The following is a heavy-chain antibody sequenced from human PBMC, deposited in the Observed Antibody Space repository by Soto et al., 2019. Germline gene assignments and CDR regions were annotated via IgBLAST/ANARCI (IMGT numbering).Heavy chain of an antibody. Sequence: SCKASGYTFTSYAMSWVRQAPEKGLEWVSILYSSGSTYYTDSVKGRFTISRDNSRNTLYLQMNSLRAEDTAVYYCASRPGEVPPPRMSPLDYWGQGALVTVSS. CDR2: LYSSGST. J-gene: IGHJ4*02. D-gene: IGHD2-2*01. V-gene: IGHV3-66*01. CDR3: ASRPGEVPPPRMSPLDY. CDR1: GYTFTSYA.